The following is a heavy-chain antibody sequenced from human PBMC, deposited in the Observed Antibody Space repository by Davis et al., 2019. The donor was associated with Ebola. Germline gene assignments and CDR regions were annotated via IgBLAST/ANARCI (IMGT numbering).Heavy chain of an antibody. J-gene: IGHJ4*02. CDR2: IIPIFGTA. CDR3: ARVVTRGLLSADY. Sequence: SVKVSCKVSGGTFSSYAISWVRQAPGQGLEWMGGIIPIFGTANYAQKFQGRVTITADESTSTAYMELSSLRSEDTAVYYCARVVTRGLLSADYWGQGTLVTVSS. CDR1: GGTFSSYA. V-gene: IGHV1-69*13. D-gene: IGHD4-11*01.